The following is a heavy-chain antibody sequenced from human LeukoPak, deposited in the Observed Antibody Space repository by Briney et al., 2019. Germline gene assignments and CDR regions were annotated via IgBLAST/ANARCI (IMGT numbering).Heavy chain of an antibody. CDR2: IYHSGST. Sequence: PSETLSLTCAVSGGSISSSNWWSWVRRPPGKGLEWIGEIYHSGSTNYNPSLKSRVTMSMDKSKDQLSLKLSTVTAADTAVYYCARVTDCSGGSCYGNWFDPWGQGTLVTVSS. V-gene: IGHV4-4*02. CDR3: ARVTDCSGGSCYGNWFDP. J-gene: IGHJ5*02. D-gene: IGHD2-15*01. CDR1: GGSISSSNW.